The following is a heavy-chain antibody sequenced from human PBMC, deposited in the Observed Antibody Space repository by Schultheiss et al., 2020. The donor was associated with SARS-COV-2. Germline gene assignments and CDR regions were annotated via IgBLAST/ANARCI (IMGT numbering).Heavy chain of an antibody. D-gene: IGHD1-26*01. CDR1: GGSISSSSYY. J-gene: IGHJ6*02. CDR2: IYYSGST. CDR3: ARDSGSYYYYYGMDV. Sequence: SQTLSLTCTVSGGSISSSSYYWGWIRQPPGKGLEWIGYIYYSGSTYYNPSLKSRVTISVDTSKNQFSLKLSSVTAADTAVYYCARDSGSYYYYYGMDVWGQGTTVTVSS. V-gene: IGHV4-31*03.